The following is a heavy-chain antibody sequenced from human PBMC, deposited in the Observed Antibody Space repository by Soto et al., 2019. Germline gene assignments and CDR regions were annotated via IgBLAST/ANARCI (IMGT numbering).Heavy chain of an antibody. D-gene: IGHD6-19*01. Sequence: QVQLQQWGAGLLKPSETLSLNCAVNGGSLSGYYWSWIRQPPGKGLEWVALISYDGSNKFYVDSVKGRFSISRDNSKNTVYLQMNSLRGDDTAVYYCVRAVDHYGMDVWGQGTTATVSS. V-gene: IGHV3-30-3*01. CDR1: GGSLSGYY. CDR3: VRAVDHYGMDV. J-gene: IGHJ6*02. CDR2: ISYDGSNK.